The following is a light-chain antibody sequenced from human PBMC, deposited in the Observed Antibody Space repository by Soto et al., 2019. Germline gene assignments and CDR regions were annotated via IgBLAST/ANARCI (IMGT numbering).Light chain of an antibody. CDR1: SSDVGGYNY. CDR2: DVS. V-gene: IGLV2-14*01. Sequence: QHVLTQPASVSGSPGQSITISCTGTSSDVGGYNYVSWYQQHPGKAPKLMIYDVSNRPSGVSNRFSGSKSGNTASLTISGLQAEDEADYYCSSYSSSSTVVFGGGTKLTVL. J-gene: IGLJ2*01. CDR3: SSYSSSSTVV.